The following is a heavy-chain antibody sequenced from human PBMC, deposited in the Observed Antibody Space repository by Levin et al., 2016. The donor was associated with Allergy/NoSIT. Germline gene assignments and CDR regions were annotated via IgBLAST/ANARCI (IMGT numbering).Heavy chain of an antibody. J-gene: IGHJ4*02. CDR3: ARERLEYTYGLDLGPDY. Sequence: WVRQAPGQGLEWMGWINPKSGVTNCAQKFQGRVTMTRDTSINTASMELSRLRSDDTAVYYCARERLEYTYGLDLGPDYWGQGTLVTVSS. D-gene: IGHD5-18*01. V-gene: IGHV1-2*02. CDR2: INPKSGVT.